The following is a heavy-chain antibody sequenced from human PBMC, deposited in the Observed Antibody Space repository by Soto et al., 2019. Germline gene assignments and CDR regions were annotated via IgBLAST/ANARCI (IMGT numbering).Heavy chain of an antibody. V-gene: IGHV3-30-3*01. Sequence: KGLEWVAVISYDGSNKYYADSVKGRFTISRDNSKNTLYLQMNSLSAVDTAVYDWRGDLSVSAFLLNRSSDL. CDR3: RGDLSVSAFLLNRSSDL. J-gene: IGHJ2*01. CDR2: ISYDGSNK. D-gene: IGHD2-21*01.